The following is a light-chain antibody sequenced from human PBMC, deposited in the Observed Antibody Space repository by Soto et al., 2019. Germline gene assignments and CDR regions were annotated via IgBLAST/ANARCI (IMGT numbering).Light chain of an antibody. CDR2: KAS. J-gene: IGKJ1*01. CDR3: QHYNSYSEA. CDR1: QTISSW. V-gene: IGKV1-5*03. Sequence: DIQMTQSPSTPSGSVGDRVTITCRASQTISSWLAWYQQKPGKAPKLLIYKASTLKRGVPSRFSGSGSGTEFTLTISSLQPDDFATYYCQHYNSYSEAFGQGTKVDIK.